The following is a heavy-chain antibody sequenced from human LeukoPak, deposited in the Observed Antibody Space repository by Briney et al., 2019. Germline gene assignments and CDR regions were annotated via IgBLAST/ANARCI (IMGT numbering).Heavy chain of an antibody. V-gene: IGHV3-74*01. Sequence: ETLSLTCAVSGGSISSSNWWSWVRQPPGKGLVWVSRINSDGSITDYADSVKGRFTISRDNAKNTLHLQMNSLGAEDTAVYYCARVAGGSSPYYFDYWGQGTLVTVSS. CDR2: INSDGSIT. CDR1: GGSISSSNW. D-gene: IGHD2-15*01. CDR3: ARVAGGSSPYYFDY. J-gene: IGHJ4*02.